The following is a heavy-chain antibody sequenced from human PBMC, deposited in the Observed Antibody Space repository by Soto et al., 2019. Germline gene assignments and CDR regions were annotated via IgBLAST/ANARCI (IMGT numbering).Heavy chain of an antibody. J-gene: IGHJ5*02. Sequence: ASVKVSCKASGYTFTSYGISWVRQAPGQGLEWMGWISAYNGNTNYAQKLQGRVTMTTDTSTSTAYMELRSLRSDDTAVYYCARSSPPYVLRFLEWLPPGPWGQGTLVTVSS. CDR3: ARSSPPYVLRFLEWLPPGP. V-gene: IGHV1-18*01. CDR2: ISAYNGNT. CDR1: GYTFTSYG. D-gene: IGHD3-3*01.